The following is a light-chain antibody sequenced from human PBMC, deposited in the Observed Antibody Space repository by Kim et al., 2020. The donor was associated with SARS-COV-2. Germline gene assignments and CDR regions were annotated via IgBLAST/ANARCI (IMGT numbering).Light chain of an antibody. CDR2: GSS. Sequence: EIVLTQSPATLSLSPGERATLYCRASQNVNTYLAWYQQKLGQAPRLLIYGSSKRATGIPARFTGSGSGTDFTLTISSLEPEDFGVYYCQQRNSWPPWTFGQGTKVDIK. V-gene: IGKV3-11*01. CDR3: QQRNSWPPWT. CDR1: QNVNTY. J-gene: IGKJ1*01.